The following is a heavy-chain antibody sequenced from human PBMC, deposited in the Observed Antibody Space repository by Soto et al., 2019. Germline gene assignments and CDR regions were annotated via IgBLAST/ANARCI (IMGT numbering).Heavy chain of an antibody. Sequence: EVQLVESGGGLVKPGGSLRLSCEASGFTFRNAWMNWVRQAPGQGLEWVGLIKTESADWATDYAAPVKGRFTISRDDSKNMLYLQMNSLKTEDTAVYFCTAPLRIWGQGTLVTVSS. CDR1: GFTFRNAW. CDR2: IKTESADWAT. CDR3: TAPLRI. J-gene: IGHJ4*02. D-gene: IGHD3-16*01. V-gene: IGHV3-15*07.